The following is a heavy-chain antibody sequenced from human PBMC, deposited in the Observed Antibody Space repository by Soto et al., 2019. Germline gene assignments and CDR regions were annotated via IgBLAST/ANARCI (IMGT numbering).Heavy chain of an antibody. CDR2: ISSSSSYI. V-gene: IGHV3-21*01. CDR1: GFTFSSYS. J-gene: IGHJ4*02. Sequence: PGGSLRLSCAASGFTFSSYSMNWVRQAPGKGLEWVSSISSSSSYIYYADSVKGRFTVSRDNAKNSLYLQMNSLRAEDTAVYYCARENYYDSSEFDYWGQGTLVTVSS. D-gene: IGHD3-22*01. CDR3: ARENYYDSSEFDY.